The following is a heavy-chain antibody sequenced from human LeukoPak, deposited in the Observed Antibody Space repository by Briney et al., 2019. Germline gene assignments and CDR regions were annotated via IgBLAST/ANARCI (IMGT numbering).Heavy chain of an antibody. J-gene: IGHJ5*02. CDR2: IYYSGST. D-gene: IGHD3-10*01. CDR3: ARDSEGSGPLGP. CDR1: GGSISSGDYY. Sequence: SETLSLTCTVSGGSISSGDYYWSWIRQPPGKGLEWIGYIYYSGSTYYNPSLKSRVTISVDTSKNQFSLKLSSVTAADTAVYYCARDSEGSGPLGPWGQGTLVTVSS. V-gene: IGHV4-30-4*01.